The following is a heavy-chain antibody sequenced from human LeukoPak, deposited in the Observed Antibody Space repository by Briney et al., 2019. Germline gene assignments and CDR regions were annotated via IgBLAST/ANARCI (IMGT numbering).Heavy chain of an antibody. V-gene: IGHV3-23*01. D-gene: IGHD6-13*01. CDR3: ANTGGIAAAH. CDR2: ISGSGGST. CDR1: GFTFSTYG. Sequence: GGSLGLSCAASGFTFSTYGMTWVRQAPGKGLEWVSAISGSGGSTYYADSVKGRFTISRDNSKNTLYLQMNSLRAEDTALYYCANTGGIAAAHWGQGTLVTVSS. J-gene: IGHJ4*02.